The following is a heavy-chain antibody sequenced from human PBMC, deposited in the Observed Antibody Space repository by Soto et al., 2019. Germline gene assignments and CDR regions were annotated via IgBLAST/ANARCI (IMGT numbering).Heavy chain of an antibody. CDR1: GFTFSTND. V-gene: IGHV3-23*01. Sequence: EVQLLESGGGLVQPGVSLILSCAASGFTFSTNDMSWVRQAPGRGLEWVSALSARDGSTYYADSVKGRFIVSRDTSKDTFYLQVNTLRTDDTAVYYCVKGGWLEHWGRGTLVTVSS. J-gene: IGHJ5*02. CDR2: LSARDGST. CDR3: VKGGWLEH. D-gene: IGHD3-16*01.